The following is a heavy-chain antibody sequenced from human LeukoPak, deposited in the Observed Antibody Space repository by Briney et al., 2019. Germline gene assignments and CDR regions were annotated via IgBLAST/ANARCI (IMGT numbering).Heavy chain of an antibody. V-gene: IGHV4-34*01. Sequence: SETLSLTCAVYGGSFSGYYWSWIRQPPGKGLEWIGEINHSGSTNYNPSLKSRVTISVDTSKNQFSLKLSSVTAADTAVYYCARAREVVVVVAAYWYFDLWGRGTLVTVSS. J-gene: IGHJ2*01. CDR3: ARAREVVVVVAAYWYFDL. CDR2: INHSGST. CDR1: GGSFSGYY. D-gene: IGHD2-15*01.